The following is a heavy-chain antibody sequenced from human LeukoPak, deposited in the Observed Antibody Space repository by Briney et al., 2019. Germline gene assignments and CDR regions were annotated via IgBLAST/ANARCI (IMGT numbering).Heavy chain of an antibody. V-gene: IGHV3-53*01. CDR3: AREKVVVVAANYYYYGMDV. Sequence: GGSLRLSCAASGFTVSSNYMSWVRQAPGKGLEWVSVIYSGGSTYYADSVKGRFTISRDNSKNTLYLQMNSLRAEDTAVYYCAREKVVVVAANYYYYGMDVWGQGTTVTVSS. J-gene: IGHJ6*02. CDR2: IYSGGST. D-gene: IGHD2-15*01. CDR1: GFTVSSNY.